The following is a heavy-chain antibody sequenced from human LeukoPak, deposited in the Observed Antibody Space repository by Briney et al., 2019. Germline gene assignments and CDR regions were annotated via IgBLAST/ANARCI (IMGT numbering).Heavy chain of an antibody. D-gene: IGHD3-16*01. J-gene: IGHJ4*02. CDR3: ARAGAYRFDY. Sequence: GGSLRLSCAASGXTFSDYWMHWVRQAPGKGLVWVSIINTDTRGTYYADSVKGRFTISRDNAKNTLYLQMNSLRAEDTAVYYCARAGAYRFDYWGQGTLVTVSS. V-gene: IGHV3-74*01. CDR2: INTDTRGT. CDR1: GXTFSDYW.